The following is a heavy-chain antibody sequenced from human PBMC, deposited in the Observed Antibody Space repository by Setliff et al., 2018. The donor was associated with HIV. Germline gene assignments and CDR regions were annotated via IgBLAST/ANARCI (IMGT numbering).Heavy chain of an antibody. CDR2: ISSSGSYI. V-gene: IGHV3-21*06. CDR3: ARNPRPIAAAGFDLDY. Sequence: PGGSLRLSCTVSGFTFNGYSMNWVRQAPGKGLEWVSSISSSGSYIYYAASVKGRFAISRDNAKNSIHLQMNSLRAEDTAVYYCARNPRPIAAAGFDLDYWGQGTMVTVSS. CDR1: GFTFNGYS. J-gene: IGHJ4*02. D-gene: IGHD6-13*01.